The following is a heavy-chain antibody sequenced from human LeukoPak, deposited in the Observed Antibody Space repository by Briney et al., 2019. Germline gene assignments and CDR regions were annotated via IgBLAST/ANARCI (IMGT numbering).Heavy chain of an antibody. V-gene: IGHV4-31*03. Sequence: RTSETLSLTCTVSGDSISSGGYYWSWIRQHPGKGLEWLGYIYYSGSTYYNPSLKSRVTISVDTSKNQFSLKLSAVTAADTAVYYCARESGRSYGDYSFDYWGQGTLVTVSS. CDR2: IYYSGST. CDR3: ARESGRSYGDYSFDY. D-gene: IGHD4-17*01. J-gene: IGHJ4*02. CDR1: GDSISSGGYY.